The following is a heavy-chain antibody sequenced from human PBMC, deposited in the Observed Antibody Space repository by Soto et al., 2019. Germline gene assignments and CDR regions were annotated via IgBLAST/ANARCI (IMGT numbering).Heavy chain of an antibody. D-gene: IGHD3-22*01. Sequence: PGGSLRLSCAASGIIVSTNYMSWVRQAPGKGLEWVSLIYSDGKTYYADSVKGRFTISRDNSKNTVSLQMNSVIAEDTAVYYCARDGGGGYYDSSGYVAVWGQGTLVTVSS. CDR2: IYSDGKT. V-gene: IGHV3-53*01. J-gene: IGHJ4*02. CDR1: GIIVSTNY. CDR3: ARDGGGGYYDSSGYVAV.